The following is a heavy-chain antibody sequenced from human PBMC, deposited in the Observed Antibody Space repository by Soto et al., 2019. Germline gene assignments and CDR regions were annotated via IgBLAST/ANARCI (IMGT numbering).Heavy chain of an antibody. J-gene: IGHJ6*02. Sequence: QVTLKESGPVLVKPTETLTLTCTVSGFSLTTGRMGVSWIRQPPGKALEWLAHIFSDAERSYSTSMQSRLTISKDTSGSQVVLSMTNVDPVDTGTYYCVRMNADSYQFYYAMDVWGHETTVTVSS. CDR1: GFSLTTGRMG. CDR2: IFSDAER. CDR3: VRMNADSYQFYYAMDV. D-gene: IGHD2-2*01. V-gene: IGHV2-26*01.